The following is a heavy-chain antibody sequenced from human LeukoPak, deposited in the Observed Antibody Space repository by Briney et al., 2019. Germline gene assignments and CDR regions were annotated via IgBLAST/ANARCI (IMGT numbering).Heavy chain of an antibody. D-gene: IGHD3-3*01. J-gene: IGHJ4*02. CDR1: GGTFSSYA. CDR3: ATENYDFWSGTTLDY. CDR2: IIPILGIA. V-gene: IGHV1-69*04. Sequence: ASVKVSCKASGGTFSSYAISWVRQAPGQGLEWMGRIIPILGIANYAQKFQGRVTITADKSTSTAYMELSSLRSEDTAVYYRATENYDFWSGTTLDYWGQGTLVTVSS.